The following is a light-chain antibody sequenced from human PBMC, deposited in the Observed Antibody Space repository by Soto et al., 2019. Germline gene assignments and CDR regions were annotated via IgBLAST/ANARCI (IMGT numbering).Light chain of an antibody. CDR1: QSISSSY. Sequence: EIVLTQSPGTLSLSPGERVTLSCRASQSISSSYLAWYQQRPGQAPRLLIYGASSRATGITDRFSGSGSGTDFTLTISRLEPEDFAVYFCQQYGSSPRKFGQGTKVEVK. J-gene: IGKJ1*01. CDR2: GAS. CDR3: QQYGSSPRK. V-gene: IGKV3-20*01.